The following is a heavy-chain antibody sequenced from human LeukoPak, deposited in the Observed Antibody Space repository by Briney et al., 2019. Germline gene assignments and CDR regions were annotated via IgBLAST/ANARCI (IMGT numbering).Heavy chain of an antibody. CDR3: AKGGDLITYFDY. Sequence: QSGGSLRLSCAASGFTFSIYAMNWVRQAPGKGLEWVSTISGSGGTPHYADSVKGRFTISRDNSKNTLHLQMNSLRAEDTAVYYCAKGGDLITYFDYWGQGTLVTVSS. CDR2: ISGSGGTP. J-gene: IGHJ4*02. D-gene: IGHD3-16*01. V-gene: IGHV3-23*01. CDR1: GFTFSIYA.